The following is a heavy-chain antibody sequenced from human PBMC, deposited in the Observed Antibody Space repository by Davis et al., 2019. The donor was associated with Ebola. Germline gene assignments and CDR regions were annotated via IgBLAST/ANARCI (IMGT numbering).Heavy chain of an antibody. D-gene: IGHD3-22*01. CDR2: ISAYNGNT. J-gene: IGHJ4*02. Sequence: ASVKVSCKASGGTFSSYAISWVRQAPGQGLEWMGWISAYNGNTNYAQKLQGRVTMTTDTSTSTAYMELSSLRSEDTAVYYCARDHGSGYKEFDYWGQGTLVTVSS. CDR1: GGTFSSYA. CDR3: ARDHGSGYKEFDY. V-gene: IGHV1-18*01.